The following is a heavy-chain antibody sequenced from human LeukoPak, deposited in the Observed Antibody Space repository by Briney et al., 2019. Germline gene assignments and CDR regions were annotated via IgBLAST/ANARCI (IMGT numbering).Heavy chain of an antibody. CDR3: ARDPVAGTGFDY. D-gene: IGHD6-19*01. J-gene: IGHJ4*02. CDR1: GYTFTGYY. Sequence: APVKVSCKASGYTFTGYYMHWVRQAPGQGLEWMGWINPNSGGTNYAQKFQGRVTMTRDTSISTAYMELSRLRSDDTAVYYCARDPVAGTGFDYWGQGTLVTVSS. V-gene: IGHV1-2*02. CDR2: INPNSGGT.